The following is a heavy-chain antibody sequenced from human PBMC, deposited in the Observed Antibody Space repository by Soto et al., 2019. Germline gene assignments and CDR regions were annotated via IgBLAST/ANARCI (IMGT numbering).Heavy chain of an antibody. CDR1: GFTFRTYG. V-gene: IGHV3-30*18. CDR3: AKYVYGTGWNLAFDP. Sequence: QVQLVESGGGVVQPGRSLTLSCAASGFTFRTYGMHWVRQAPGKGLEWVAVISNDGSERYYADSVEGRFTISRDNSKNLAYLELGRLRAEDTAVYYRAKYVYGTGWNLAFDPWGQGTLVTVSS. D-gene: IGHD1-1*01. CDR2: ISNDGSER. J-gene: IGHJ5*02.